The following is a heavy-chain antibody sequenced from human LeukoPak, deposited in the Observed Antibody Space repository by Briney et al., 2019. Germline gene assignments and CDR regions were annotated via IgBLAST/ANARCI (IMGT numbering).Heavy chain of an antibody. D-gene: IGHD3-3*01. J-gene: IGHJ5*02. Sequence: PGGSLRLSCAASGFTFSSYAMSWVRQAPGKGLEWVSAISGSGGSTYYADSVKGRFTISRDNSKNTLYLQMNSLRAEDTAVYYCAKDPSITIFGVQGGFDPWGQGTLVTVSS. CDR2: ISGSGGST. CDR1: GFTFSSYA. V-gene: IGHV3-23*01. CDR3: AKDPSITIFGVQGGFDP.